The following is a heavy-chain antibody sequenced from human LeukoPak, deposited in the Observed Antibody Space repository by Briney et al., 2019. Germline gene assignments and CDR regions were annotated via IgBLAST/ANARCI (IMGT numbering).Heavy chain of an antibody. CDR3: TTDFSHFDFSSGFYSY. CDR1: GFSFSTAW. CDR2: IKANIDGGTT. V-gene: IGHV3-15*01. J-gene: IGHJ4*02. D-gene: IGHD3-3*01. Sequence: GGSLRLSCAASGFSFSTAWMVWVRQTPGQGLEWVGRIKANIDGGTTDFAAPVKGRFTISRDDVRKMVYLQMNSLKTDDTGVYYCTTDFSHFDFSSGFYSYWGQGTLVAVPS.